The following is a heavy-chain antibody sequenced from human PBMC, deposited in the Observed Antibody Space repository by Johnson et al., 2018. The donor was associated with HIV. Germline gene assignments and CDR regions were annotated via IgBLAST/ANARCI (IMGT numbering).Heavy chain of an antibody. Sequence: VQLVESGGVVVQPVGSLRLSCAASGSMFDEYTIHWVRQAPGKGLAWVSYISGSGSIISSTDSVKGRFTISRDNSKNTVYLQMHSLRGEDTAVYYCARGYILTGYSGVFDMWGQGTMVTVSS. CDR3: ARGYILTGYSGVFDM. D-gene: IGHD3-9*01. CDR1: GSMFDEYT. J-gene: IGHJ3*02. CDR2: ISGSGSII. V-gene: IGHV3-48*01.